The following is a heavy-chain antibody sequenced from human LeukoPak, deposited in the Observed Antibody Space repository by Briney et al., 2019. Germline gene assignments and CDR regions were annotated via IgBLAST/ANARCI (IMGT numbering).Heavy chain of an antibody. V-gene: IGHV1-2*02. CDR1: GYTFTGYY. J-gene: IGHJ5*02. Sequence: ASVKVSCKASGYTFTGYYIHWVRQAPGQGLEWMGWINPNSGGTNYAPTFQGRVTMTRDTSISTAYMELRSLRSDDTAVYYCARGGRQSQNWFDPWGRGTLVTVSS. CDR2: INPNSGGT. D-gene: IGHD6-19*01. CDR3: ARGGRQSQNWFDP.